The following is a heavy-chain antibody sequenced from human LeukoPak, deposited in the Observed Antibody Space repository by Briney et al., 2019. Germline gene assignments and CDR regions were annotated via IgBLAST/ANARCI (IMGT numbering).Heavy chain of an antibody. CDR1: GFTFSDYA. CDR2: ISSSSSYR. V-gene: IGHV3-21*01. D-gene: IGHD3-10*01. CDR3: ASGITMVRGPTHFDY. J-gene: IGHJ4*02. Sequence: GGSLRLSCAASGFTFSDYAMSWVRQTPGKGLGWVSSISSSSSYRYYADSVKGRFTISRDNAKNSLYLQMNSLRAEDTAVYYCASGITMVRGPTHFDYWGQGTLVTVSS.